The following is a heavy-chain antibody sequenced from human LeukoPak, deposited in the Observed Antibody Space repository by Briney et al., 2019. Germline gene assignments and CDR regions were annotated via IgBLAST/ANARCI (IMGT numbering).Heavy chain of an antibody. D-gene: IGHD1-26*01. J-gene: IGHJ5*02. CDR3: ARDIESAPDNWFDP. CDR1: GFTFSDYY. CDR2: ISSSGSNI. Sequence: GGSLRLSCAASGFTFSDYYMSWIRQAPGKGLEWVSYISSSGSNIYYADSVKGRFTISRDNAENSLYLQMNSLRAEDTAVYYCARDIESAPDNWFDPWGQGTLVTVSS. V-gene: IGHV3-11*01.